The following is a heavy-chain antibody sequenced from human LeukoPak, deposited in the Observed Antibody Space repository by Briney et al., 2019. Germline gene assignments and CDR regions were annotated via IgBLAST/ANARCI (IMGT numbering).Heavy chain of an antibody. Sequence: SVKVSCKASGGTFSSYAINWIRQAPGQGLEWMGGVIPKFDTANYAQKFQGRLTITADASTTTAYMELSSLRSEDTAVYYCEATPGFCSDGVCYKGRYFDFWGQGTLVTISS. V-gene: IGHV1-69*13. CDR2: VIPKFDTA. J-gene: IGHJ4*02. CDR1: GGTFSSYA. D-gene: IGHD2-8*01. CDR3: EATPGFCSDGVCYKGRYFDF.